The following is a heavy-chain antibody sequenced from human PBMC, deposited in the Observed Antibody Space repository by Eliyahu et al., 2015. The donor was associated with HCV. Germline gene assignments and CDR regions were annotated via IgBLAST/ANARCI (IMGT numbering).Heavy chain of an antibody. D-gene: IGHD5-24*01. CDR3: AKGGRWLQYDF. V-gene: IGHV3-23*01. J-gene: IGHJ4*02. Sequence: EVQLLESGGGLXQPGGALXLXCAASGFTFSSYAMSWVRRAPGKGLEWVSAISGSGGSTYYADSVKGRFTISRDNSKNTLYLQMNSLRAEDTAVYYCAKGGRWLQYDFWGQGTLVTVSS. CDR2: ISGSGGST. CDR1: GFTFSSYA.